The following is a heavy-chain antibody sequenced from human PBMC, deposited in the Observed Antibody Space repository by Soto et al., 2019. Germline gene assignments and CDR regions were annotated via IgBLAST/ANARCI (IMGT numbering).Heavy chain of an antibody. Sequence: GGSLRLSCAASGFTFSSYGMHWVRQAPGKGLEWVAVIWYDGSNKYYADSVKGRFTISRDNSKNTLYLQMNSLRAEDTAVYYCARSSFGGSSAFDIWGQGTMVTVSS. D-gene: IGHD3-10*01. CDR3: ARSSFGGSSAFDI. V-gene: IGHV3-33*01. CDR1: GFTFSSYG. J-gene: IGHJ3*02. CDR2: IWYDGSNK.